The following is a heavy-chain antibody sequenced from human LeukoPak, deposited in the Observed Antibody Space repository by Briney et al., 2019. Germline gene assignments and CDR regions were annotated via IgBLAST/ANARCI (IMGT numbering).Heavy chain of an antibody. D-gene: IGHD4-17*01. V-gene: IGHV5-51*01. CDR1: GYRFTSYW. CDR3: ARRSTVTTIDY. CDR2: IYPGVSDT. Sequence: GESLKSSCQGSGYRFTSYWIGWVRQMPGKGLEWMGIIYPGVSDTKYSPSFQGQVTISADKSISTTYLQWSSLKASDTAMYYCARRSTVTTIDYWGQGTLVTVSS. J-gene: IGHJ4*02.